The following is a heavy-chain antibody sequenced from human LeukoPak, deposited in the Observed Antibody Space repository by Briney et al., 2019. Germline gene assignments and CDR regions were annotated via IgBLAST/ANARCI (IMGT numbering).Heavy chain of an antibody. CDR3: AREAGRSWYIMDV. V-gene: IGHV3-66*01. D-gene: IGHD6-13*01. J-gene: IGHJ6*02. Sequence: GGSLRLSCAASGFTVSSYFMSWVRQAPGKGLEWVSVIYIGGSTYYADSVKGRFTISRDNSKNTLYLQMNSLRAEDTAVHYCAREAGRSWYIMDVWGQGTTVTVSS. CDR1: GFTVSSYF. CDR2: IYIGGST.